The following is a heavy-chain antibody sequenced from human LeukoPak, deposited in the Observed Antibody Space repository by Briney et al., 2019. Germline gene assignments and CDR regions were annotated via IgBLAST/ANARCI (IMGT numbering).Heavy chain of an antibody. CDR2: IYYSGST. J-gene: IGHJ4*02. Sequence: SETLSLTCTVSGGSISSYYWSWIWQPPGKGLEWIGYIYYSGSTNYNPSLKSRVTISVDTSKNQFSLKLSSVTAADTAVYYCARAISDSSGYYYGYYFDYWGQGTLVTVSS. D-gene: IGHD3-22*01. V-gene: IGHV4-59*01. CDR3: ARAISDSSGYYYGYYFDY. CDR1: GGSISSYY.